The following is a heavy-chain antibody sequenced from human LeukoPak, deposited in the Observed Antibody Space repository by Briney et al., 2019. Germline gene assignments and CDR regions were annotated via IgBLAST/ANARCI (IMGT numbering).Heavy chain of an antibody. J-gene: IGHJ6*04. CDR3: ARGLIWFGESTPDYGMDV. D-gene: IGHD3-10*01. CDR2: ISSSSSYI. CDR1: GFTFSSYS. Sequence: GGSLRLSCAASGFTFSSYSMNWVRQAPGKGLDWVSSISSSSSYIYYADSVKGRFTISRDNAKNSLYLQMNSLRAEDTAVYYCARGLIWFGESTPDYGMDVWGKGTTVTVSS. V-gene: IGHV3-21*01.